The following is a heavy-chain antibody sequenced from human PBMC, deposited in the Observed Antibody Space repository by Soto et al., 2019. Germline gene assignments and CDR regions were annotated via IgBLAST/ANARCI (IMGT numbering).Heavy chain of an antibody. CDR1: GFTFSSYW. J-gene: IGHJ4*02. Sequence: GGSLRLSCAASGFTFSSYWMSWVRQAPGKGLEWVANIKQDGSEKYYVDSVKGRFTISRDNAKNSLYLQMNSLRAEDTAVYYCARARLIWDFWSRYLCPGFDYWGQGTLVTVSS. D-gene: IGHD3-3*01. V-gene: IGHV3-7*01. CDR2: IKQDGSEK. CDR3: ARARLIWDFWSRYLCPGFDY.